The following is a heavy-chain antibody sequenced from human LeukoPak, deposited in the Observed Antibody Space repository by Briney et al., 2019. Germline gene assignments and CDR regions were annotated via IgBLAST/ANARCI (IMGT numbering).Heavy chain of an antibody. CDR1: GLTFSNYA. CDR2: VSYDGRNE. J-gene: IGHJ4*02. V-gene: IGHV3-30*04. Sequence: GGSLRLSCAVSGLTFSNYAMQWVRQAPGKGLECVALVSYDGRNEYYTDSVKGRFTISRDNSKNTVYLQMNSPRAEDTAVYYCARDSKDDGSGHYGGFDYWGQGTLVTVSS. D-gene: IGHD3-22*01. CDR3: ARDSKDDGSGHYGGFDY.